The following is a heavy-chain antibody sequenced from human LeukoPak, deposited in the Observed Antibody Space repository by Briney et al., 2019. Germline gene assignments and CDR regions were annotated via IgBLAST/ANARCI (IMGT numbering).Heavy chain of an antibody. V-gene: IGHV1-46*01. D-gene: IGHD6-19*01. Sequence: ASVKVSCKASGYTFTSYYMHWVRQAPGQGLEWMGIINPSGGGTSYAQKFQGRVTMTRDTSTSTVYMELSSLRSEDTAVYYCANSGWDYYYGMDVWGQGTTVTVSS. CDR1: GYTFTSYY. J-gene: IGHJ6*02. CDR3: ANSGWDYYYGMDV. CDR2: INPSGGGT.